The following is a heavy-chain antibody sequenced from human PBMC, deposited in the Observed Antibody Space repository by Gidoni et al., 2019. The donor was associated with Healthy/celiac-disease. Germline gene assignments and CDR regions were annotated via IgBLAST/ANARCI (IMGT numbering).Heavy chain of an antibody. V-gene: IGHV4-34*01. J-gene: IGHJ6*02. D-gene: IGHD6-19*01. CDR1: GGSFSGYY. CDR2: INHSGST. Sequence: QVQLQQWGAGLLKPSETLSLTCAVYGGSFSGYYWSWIRQPPGKGLAWIGEINHSGSTNYNPSLKSRVTISVDTSKNQFSLKLSSVTAADTAVYYCASSGLADYYYGMDVWGQGTTVTVSS. CDR3: ASSGLADYYYGMDV.